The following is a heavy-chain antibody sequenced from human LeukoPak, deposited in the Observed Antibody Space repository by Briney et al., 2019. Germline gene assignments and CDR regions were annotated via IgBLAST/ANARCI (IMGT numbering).Heavy chain of an antibody. V-gene: IGHV5-51*01. CDR2: IYPGDSDT. Sequence: AGESLKISCKGSGYSFTSYWIGWVRQMPGKGLEWMGIIYPGDSDTRYSPSFQGQVTISADKSISTAYLQWSSLKASDTAMYYCATSGDWNGDYFDYWGQGTLVTVSS. CDR1: GYSFTSYW. CDR3: ATSGDWNGDYFDY. D-gene: IGHD1-1*01. J-gene: IGHJ4*02.